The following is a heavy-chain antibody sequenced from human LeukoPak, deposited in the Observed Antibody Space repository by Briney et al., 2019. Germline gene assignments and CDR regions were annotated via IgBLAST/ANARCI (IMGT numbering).Heavy chain of an antibody. V-gene: IGHV4-4*02. J-gene: IGHJ4*02. CDR2: NYHRGST. CDR1: GGSISSSNW. D-gene: IGHD3-9*01. Sequence: SETLSLTCAVSGGSISSSNWWSWVRQPPGKGLGWLGENYHRGSTNYNPSLKSRVTISVDKSKNQFSLKLSSVTAADTAVYYCARDQPLGSLLRYFDYWGQGTLVTVSS. CDR3: ARDQPLGSLLRYFDY.